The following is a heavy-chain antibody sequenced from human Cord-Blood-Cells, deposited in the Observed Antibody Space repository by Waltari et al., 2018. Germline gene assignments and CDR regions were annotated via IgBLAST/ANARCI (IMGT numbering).Heavy chain of an antibody. CDR3: ARVYDILTGYYNAFDI. V-gene: IGHV1-69*01. CDR2: IIPIFGTA. D-gene: IGHD3-9*01. Sequence: QVQLVQSGAEVKKPGSSVKVSCKPSGGTFSSYAISWVRQAPGQGLEWMGGIIPIFGTANYAQKFQGRVTITADESTSTAYMELSSLRSEDTAVYYCARVYDILTGYYNAFDIWGQGTMVTVSS. J-gene: IGHJ3*02. CDR1: GGTFSSYA.